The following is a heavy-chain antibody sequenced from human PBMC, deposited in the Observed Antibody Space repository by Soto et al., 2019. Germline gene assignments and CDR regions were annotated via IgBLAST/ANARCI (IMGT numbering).Heavy chain of an antibody. D-gene: IGHD2-15*01. CDR1: GFSLTNDGMG. CDR2: IFSNDVK. Sequence: QVTLKESGPVLVKPTETLTLTCTVSGFSLTNDGMGVSWIRQTPGKALEWLAHIFSNDVKYYTTSLRSRLTISKDTSKSHVVLTMTNVDPAHTATYYCARADDSYSVDYWGQGTLVTVSS. CDR3: ARADDSYSVDY. V-gene: IGHV2-26*01. J-gene: IGHJ4*02.